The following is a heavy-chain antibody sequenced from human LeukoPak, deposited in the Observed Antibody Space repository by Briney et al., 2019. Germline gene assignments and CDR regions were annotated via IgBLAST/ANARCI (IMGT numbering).Heavy chain of an antibody. J-gene: IGHJ4*02. CDR1: GFTFSSYG. CDR2: IWYDGSNK. Sequence: GGSLRLSCAASGFTFSSYGMHWVRQAPGKGLEWVAVIWYDGSNKYYADSVKGRFTISRDNSKNTLYLQMNSLRAEDTAVYYCARASRDGYNYGIDYWGQGTLVTVSS. CDR3: ARASRDGYNYGIDY. D-gene: IGHD5-24*01. V-gene: IGHV3-33*01.